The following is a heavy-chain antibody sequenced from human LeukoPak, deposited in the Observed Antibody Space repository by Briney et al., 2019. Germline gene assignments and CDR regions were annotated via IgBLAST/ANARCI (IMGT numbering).Heavy chain of an antibody. J-gene: IGHJ4*02. Sequence: SETLSLTCTVSGGSISSGSYYWSWIRQPAGKGLVWIGRTYTSGSTNYNPSLKRRVTISVDTSKNQFSLKLSSVTAADTAVYYCAREGDYYGSGSYVHYFDYWGQGTLVTVSS. CDR3: AREGDYYGSGSYVHYFDY. D-gene: IGHD3-10*01. CDR1: GGSISSGSYY. CDR2: TYTSGST. V-gene: IGHV4-61*02.